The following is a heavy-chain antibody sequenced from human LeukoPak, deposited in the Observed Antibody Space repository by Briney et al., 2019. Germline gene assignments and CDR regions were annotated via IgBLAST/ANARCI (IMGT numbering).Heavy chain of an antibody. CDR1: GYTLTELS. D-gene: IGHD3-3*01. J-gene: IGHJ4*02. CDR3: ATVPVLRFLEWLFL. V-gene: IGHV1-24*01. CDR2: FGPEDGET. Sequence: ASVKVSCKVSGYTLTELSMHWVRQAPGKGLEWMGGFGPEDGETIYAQKFQGRVTMTEDTSTDTAYMELSSLRSEDTAVYYCATVPVLRFLEWLFLWGQGTLVTVSS.